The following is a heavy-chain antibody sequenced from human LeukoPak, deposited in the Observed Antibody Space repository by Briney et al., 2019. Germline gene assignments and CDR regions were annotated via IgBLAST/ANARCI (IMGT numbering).Heavy chain of an antibody. CDR2: INWNGGST. J-gene: IGHJ4*02. Sequence: GGSLRLSCAASGFTFDDYGMSWVRQAPGKGLEWVSGINWNGGSTGYADSVKGRFTISRDNSKNTLYLQMNSLRAEDTAVYYCAKDLKGYCSSTSCYTGIDYWGQGTLVTVSS. CDR3: AKDLKGYCSSTSCYTGIDY. CDR1: GFTFDDYG. D-gene: IGHD2-2*02. V-gene: IGHV3-20*04.